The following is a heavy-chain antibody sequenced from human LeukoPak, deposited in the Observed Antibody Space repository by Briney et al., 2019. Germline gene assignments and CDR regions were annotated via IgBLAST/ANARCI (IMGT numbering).Heavy chain of an antibody. Sequence: GASVKVSCKASGYTFTGYYMHWVRQAPGQGLEWMGWINPNSGGTNYAQKFQGRVTMTRDTSISTAYMELSRLRSDDTAVYYCARDRVDTAMVTGDYWGQGTLVTVSS. D-gene: IGHD5-18*01. J-gene: IGHJ4*02. V-gene: IGHV1-2*02. CDR2: INPNSGGT. CDR3: ARDRVDTAMVTGDY. CDR1: GYTFTGYY.